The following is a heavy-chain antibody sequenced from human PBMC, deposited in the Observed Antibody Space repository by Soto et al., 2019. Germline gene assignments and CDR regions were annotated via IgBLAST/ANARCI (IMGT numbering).Heavy chain of an antibody. D-gene: IGHD6-19*01. CDR3: ARLNYSSVVRSFDY. V-gene: IGHV4-31*03. CDR2: IYYSGST. Sequence: SETLSLTCTVSGGSISSGGYYWSWIRQHPGKGLEWIGYIYYSGSTYYNPSLKSRVNISVDTSKNQFSLKLSSVTAADTAVYYCARLNYSSVVRSFDYWGQGTLVTVSS. J-gene: IGHJ4*02. CDR1: GGSISSGGYY.